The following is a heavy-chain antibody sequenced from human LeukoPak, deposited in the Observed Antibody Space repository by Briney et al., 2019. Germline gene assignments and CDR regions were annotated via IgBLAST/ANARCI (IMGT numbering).Heavy chain of an antibody. J-gene: IGHJ4*02. CDR1: GYTFTSYG. CDR3: ARADIRAIASSGWYGFDY. CDR2: MSVYNGNT. Sequence: ASVTVSCKASGYTFTSYGISWVRQAPGQGLEWMGWMSVYNGNTNYAQKLQGRFTMTTDTSTSTAYMELRSLRSDDTAVYYCARADIRAIASSGWYGFDYWGQGTLVTVSS. V-gene: IGHV1-18*01. D-gene: IGHD6-19*01.